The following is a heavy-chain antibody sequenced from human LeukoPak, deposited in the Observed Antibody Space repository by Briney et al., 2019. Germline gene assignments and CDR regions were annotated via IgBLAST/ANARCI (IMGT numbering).Heavy chain of an antibody. CDR3: TRRLATRDY. V-gene: IGHV3-73*01. Sequence: GGSLRLSCAASGFTFSGSAMHWVRQASGKGLEWVGRIRSKANSYATAYAASVKGRFTISRDDSKNTAYLQMNSLKTEDTAVYYCTRRLATRDYWAREPWSPSPQ. CDR2: IRSKANSYAT. J-gene: IGHJ4*02. CDR1: GFTFSGSA.